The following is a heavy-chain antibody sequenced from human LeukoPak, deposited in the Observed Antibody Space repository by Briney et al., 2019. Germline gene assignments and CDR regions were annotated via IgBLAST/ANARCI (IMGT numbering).Heavy chain of an antibody. CDR1: GFTFSSYW. V-gene: IGHV3-74*01. J-gene: IGHJ5*02. Sequence: GGSLRLSCAASGFTFSSYWMHWVRQAPGKGLVWVSNINSDGSTTTYADSVKGRFTISRDNAENTLYLQMNSLRAEDTAIYYCAIGSSWGQGTLVTVSS. CDR2: INSDGSTT. CDR3: AIGSS. D-gene: IGHD3-10*01.